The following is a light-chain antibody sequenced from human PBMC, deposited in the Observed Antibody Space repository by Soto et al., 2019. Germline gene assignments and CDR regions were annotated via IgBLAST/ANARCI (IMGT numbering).Light chain of an antibody. CDR3: HSYDSSLSGSV. J-gene: IGLJ3*02. CDR2: GDN. V-gene: IGLV1-40*01. Sequence: QLVLTQPPSVSEAPRQRVTISCTGGNSNIGASNDVHWYQQIPGTAPKLLIYGDNNRPSGVPDRFSGSKSGTSASLAITGLQAEDEADYYCHSYDSSLSGSVFGGGTQLTVL. CDR1: NSNIGASND.